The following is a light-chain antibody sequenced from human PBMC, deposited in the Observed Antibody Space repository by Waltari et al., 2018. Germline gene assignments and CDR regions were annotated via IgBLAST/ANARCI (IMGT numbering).Light chain of an antibody. CDR3: LQRSDRPYS. CDR2: GES. Sequence: EIVMTQSPATLSLSPGERATLSCRASQSVSSSLAWYQQKPGQAPRLLIYGESSRATGIPDRFSGSGSGTDFTLTISSLETEDVGVYYCLQRSDRPYSFGQGTKVEIK. V-gene: IGKV3D-15*01. CDR1: QSVSSS. J-gene: IGKJ2*03.